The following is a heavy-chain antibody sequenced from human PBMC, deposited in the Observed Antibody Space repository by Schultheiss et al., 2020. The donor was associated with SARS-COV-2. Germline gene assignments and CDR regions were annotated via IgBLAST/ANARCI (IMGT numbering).Heavy chain of an antibody. V-gene: IGHV3-30*07. CDR1: GFTFSSYA. Sequence: GESLKISCAASGFTFSSYAMHWVRQAPGKGLEWVAVISYDGSNKYYADSVKGRFTISRDNSKNTLYLQMNSLRAEDTAVYYCARDGYGDSTLYYFDYWGQGTLVTVSS. CDR2: ISYDGSNK. CDR3: ARDGYGDSTLYYFDY. J-gene: IGHJ4*02. D-gene: IGHD4-17*01.